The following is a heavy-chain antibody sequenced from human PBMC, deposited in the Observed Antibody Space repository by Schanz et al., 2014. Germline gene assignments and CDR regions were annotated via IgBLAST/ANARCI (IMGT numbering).Heavy chain of an antibody. CDR3: TRDRGALINHNDALDL. CDR2: IWYDGTDR. J-gene: IGHJ3*01. V-gene: IGHV3-33*01. CDR1: GFTFNNYG. Sequence: VQLVESGGNLVQPGRSLRLSCAASGFTFNNYGMHWVRQAPGKGLEWVAVIWYDGTDRYYAASVRGRFTISRDNSKNTVYLQMNSLRSEDTAVYYCTRDRGALINHNDALDLWGQGTMVSVSS. D-gene: IGHD3-16*01.